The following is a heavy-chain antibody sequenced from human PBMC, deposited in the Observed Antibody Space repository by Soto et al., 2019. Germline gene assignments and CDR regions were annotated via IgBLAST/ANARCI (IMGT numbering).Heavy chain of an antibody. CDR2: IYYSGST. D-gene: IGHD5-18*01. J-gene: IGHJ6*02. V-gene: IGHV4-59*01. CDR3: ARVESGYSYGYYYYYGMDV. CDR1: GGSISSYY. Sequence: SETLSLTCTVCGGSISSYYWSWIRQPPGKGLEWIGYIYYSGSTNYNPSLKSRVTISVDTSKNQFSLKLSSVTAADTAVYYCARVESGYSYGYYYYYGMDVWGQGTTVTVSS.